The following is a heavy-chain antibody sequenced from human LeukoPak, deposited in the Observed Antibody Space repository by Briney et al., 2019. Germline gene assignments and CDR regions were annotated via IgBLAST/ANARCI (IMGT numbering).Heavy chain of an antibody. J-gene: IGHJ4*02. D-gene: IGHD4-17*01. Sequence: SETLSLICTVSGGSNRSYYWSWIRQPPGKGLEWIGYIYYSGSTNYNPSLKSRVTIPVDTSKNQFSLKLSSVTAADTAVYYCARDYGDYVGLTDYWGQGTLVTVSS. V-gene: IGHV4-59*01. CDR2: IYYSGST. CDR1: GGSNRSYY. CDR3: ARDYGDYVGLTDY.